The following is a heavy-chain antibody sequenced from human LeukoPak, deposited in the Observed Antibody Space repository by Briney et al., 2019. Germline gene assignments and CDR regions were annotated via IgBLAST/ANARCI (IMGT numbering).Heavy chain of an antibody. J-gene: IGHJ3*02. V-gene: IGHV3-21*01. CDR1: GFTFSSYS. Sequence: GGSLRLSCAASGFTFSSYSMNWVRQAPGKGLEWVSSISSSSSYIYYADSVKGRFTISRDNAKNSLYLQMNSLRAEDTAVYYCARVRDYDYVWGRREDAFDIWGQGTMVTVSS. CDR2: ISSSSSYI. CDR3: ARVRDYDYVWGRREDAFDI. D-gene: IGHD3-16*01.